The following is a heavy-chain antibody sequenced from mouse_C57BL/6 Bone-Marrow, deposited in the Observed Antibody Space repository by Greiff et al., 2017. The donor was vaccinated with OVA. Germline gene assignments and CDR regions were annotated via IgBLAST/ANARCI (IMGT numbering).Heavy chain of an antibody. J-gene: IGHJ3*01. CDR2: IYPRSGNT. CDR3: ARGKGLRRGFAY. CDR1: GYTFTSYG. Sequence: QVQLKESGAELARPGASVKLSCKASGYTFTSYGISWVKQRTGQGLEWIGEIYPRSGNTYYNEKFKGKATLTADKSSSTAYMELRSLTSEDSAVYFCARGKGLRRGFAYWGQGTLVTVSA. D-gene: IGHD2-4*01. V-gene: IGHV1-81*01.